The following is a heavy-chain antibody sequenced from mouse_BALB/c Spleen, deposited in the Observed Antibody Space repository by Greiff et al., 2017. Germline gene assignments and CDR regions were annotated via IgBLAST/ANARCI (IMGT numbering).Heavy chain of an antibody. D-gene: IGHD2-3*01. CDR3: TRSRGYYVWYFDV. Sequence: QVQLKQPGAELVRPGASVKLSCKASGYTFTSYWINWVKQRPGQGLEWIGNIYPSDSYTNYNQKFKDKATLTVDKSSSTAYMQLSSPTSEDSAVYYCTRSRGYYVWYFDVWGAGTTVTVSS. J-gene: IGHJ1*01. CDR2: IYPSDSYT. CDR1: GYTFTSYW. V-gene: IGHV1-69*02.